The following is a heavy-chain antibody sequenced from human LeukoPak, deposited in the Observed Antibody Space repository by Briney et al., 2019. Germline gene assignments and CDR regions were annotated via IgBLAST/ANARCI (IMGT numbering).Heavy chain of an antibody. Sequence: GGSLRPSCAASGFTFSSYAMHWVRQAPGKGLEWVAVISYDGSNKYYADSVKGRFTISRDNSKNTLYLQMNSLRAEDTAVYYCARDVYVGGQWLPFDYWGQGTLVTVSS. CDR2: ISYDGSNK. CDR3: ARDVYVGGQWLPFDY. CDR1: GFTFSSYA. V-gene: IGHV3-30-3*01. D-gene: IGHD6-19*01. J-gene: IGHJ4*02.